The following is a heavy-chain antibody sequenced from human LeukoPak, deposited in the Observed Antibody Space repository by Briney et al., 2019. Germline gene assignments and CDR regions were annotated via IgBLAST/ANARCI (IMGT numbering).Heavy chain of an antibody. D-gene: IGHD3-10*01. J-gene: IGHJ4*02. CDR2: IYPDDSDT. V-gene: IGHV5-51*01. CDR3: ARRGGYGSGSYSFDY. CDR1: GYSFTSYW. Sequence: GESLMISCKGSGYSFTSYWIGWVRQMPGKGLEWMGIIYPDDSDTRYSPSFQGQVTISADKSISTAYLQWSSLKASDTAMYYCARRGGYGSGSYSFDYWGQGTLVTVSS.